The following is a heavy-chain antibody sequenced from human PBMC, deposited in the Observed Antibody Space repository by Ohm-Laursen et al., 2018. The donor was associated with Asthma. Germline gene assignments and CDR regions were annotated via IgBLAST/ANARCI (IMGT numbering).Heavy chain of an antibody. CDR3: ARGTFYYESTGYYFFDH. CDR1: GGSISTGDYY. J-gene: IGHJ4*02. CDR2: VYYSGTT. V-gene: IGHV4-31*03. D-gene: IGHD3-22*01. Sequence: TLSLTCTVSGGSISTGDYYWSWIRQHPGKGLEWIGYVYYSGTTYYNPSLKSRVSISVDTSKNQFSLNLTPVTAADTAVYYCARGTFYYESTGYYFFDHWGQGALVTVSS.